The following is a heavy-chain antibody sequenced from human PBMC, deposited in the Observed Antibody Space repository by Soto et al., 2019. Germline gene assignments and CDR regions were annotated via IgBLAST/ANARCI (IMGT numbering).Heavy chain of an antibody. Sequence: GGSLRLSCAASGFTFSSHAMSWVRQAPGKGLEWVSAISGSGGSTYYADSVKGRFTISRDNSKNTLYLQMNSLRVEDTAVYYCAKVGGRTGNMRRDSFYGMDVWGQGTTVTVSS. J-gene: IGHJ6*02. CDR1: GFTFSSHA. V-gene: IGHV3-23*01. CDR3: AKVGGRTGNMRRDSFYGMDV. CDR2: ISGSGGST. D-gene: IGHD1-1*01.